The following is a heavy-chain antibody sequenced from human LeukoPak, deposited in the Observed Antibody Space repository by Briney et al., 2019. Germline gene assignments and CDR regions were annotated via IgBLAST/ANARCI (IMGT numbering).Heavy chain of an antibody. CDR1: GFTFSSYW. D-gene: IGHD6-6*01. CDR2: IKQDGREK. CDR3: ARGISSSSANYYYYYMDV. V-gene: IGHV3-7*01. Sequence: GGSLRLSCAASGFTFSSYWMSWVRQAPGKGLEWVANIKQDGREKYYVDSVKGRFTISRDNAKNSLYPQMNSLRAEDTAVYYCARGISSSSANYYYYYMDVWGKGTTVTVSS. J-gene: IGHJ6*03.